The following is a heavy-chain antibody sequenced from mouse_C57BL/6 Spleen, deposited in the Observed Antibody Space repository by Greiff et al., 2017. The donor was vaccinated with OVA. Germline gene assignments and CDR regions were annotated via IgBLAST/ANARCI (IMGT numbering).Heavy chain of an antibody. CDR3: AVAYYSNLFAY. J-gene: IGHJ3*01. CDR1: GYTFTSYW. D-gene: IGHD2-5*01. CDR2: IDPSDSET. V-gene: IGHV1-52*01. Sequence: QVQLQQPGAELVRPGSSVKLSCKASGYTFTSYWMHWVKQRPIQGLEWIGNIDPSDSETHYNQKFKDKATLTVDKSSSTAYMQLSSLTSEDSAVYSSAVAYYSNLFAYWGQGTLVTVSA.